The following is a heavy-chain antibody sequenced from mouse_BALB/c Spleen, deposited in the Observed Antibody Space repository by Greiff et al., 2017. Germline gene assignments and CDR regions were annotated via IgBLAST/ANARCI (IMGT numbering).Heavy chain of an antibody. CDR3: TRGGYDGGDYYAMDY. J-gene: IGHJ4*01. V-gene: IGHV5-6-4*01. CDR1: GFTFSSYT. D-gene: IGHD2-14*01. CDR2: ISSGGSYP. Sequence: EVNVVESGGGLVKPGGSLKLSCAASGFTFSSYTMSWVRQTPEKRLEWVATISSGGSYPYYPDSVKGRFTISRDNAKNTLYLQMSSLKSEDTAMYYCTRGGYDGGDYYAMDYWGQGTSVTVSS.